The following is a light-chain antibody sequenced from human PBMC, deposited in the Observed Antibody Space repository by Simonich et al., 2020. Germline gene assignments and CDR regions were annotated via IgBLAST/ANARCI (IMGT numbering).Light chain of an antibody. J-gene: IGKJ5*01. V-gene: IGKV1-9*01. Sequence: DIQLTQSPSFLSASVGDRVTITCRASQGISSYLYWYQQKPGKAPKLLIYAASTLQSGVPSRFIGSGSGTEFTLTISSLQPEDFATYYCQQLNSYPITFGQGTRLEIK. CDR1: QGISSY. CDR3: QQLNSYPIT. CDR2: AAS.